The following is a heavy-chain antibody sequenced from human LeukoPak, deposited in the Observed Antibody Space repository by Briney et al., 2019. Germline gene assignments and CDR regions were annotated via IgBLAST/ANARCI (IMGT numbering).Heavy chain of an antibody. CDR2: INPSVGST. CDR3: ARAYYYDTSGYYPGGDY. Sequence: ASVKVSCKASGYTFSNYYMYWVRQAPGQGLDWMGIINPSVGSTSYAQKFQGRVTLTRDTSTSTVYMELSSLRSEDTAVYYCARAYYYDTSGYYPGGDYWGQGTLVTVSS. D-gene: IGHD3-22*01. V-gene: IGHV1-46*01. J-gene: IGHJ4*02. CDR1: GYTFSNYY.